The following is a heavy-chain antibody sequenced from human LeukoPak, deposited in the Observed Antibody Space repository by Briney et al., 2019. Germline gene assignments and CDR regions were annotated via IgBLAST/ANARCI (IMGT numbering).Heavy chain of an antibody. CDR1: GFTFSSYG. CDR3: AKDLRAYCGGDCSDGYYFDY. Sequence: GGSLRLPCAASGFTFSSYGMHWVRQAPGKGLEWVAFIRYDGSNKYYADSVKGRFTISRDNSKNTLYLQMNSLRAEDTAVYYCAKDLRAYCGGDCSDGYYFDYWGQGTLVTVS. D-gene: IGHD2-21*01. V-gene: IGHV3-30*02. CDR2: IRYDGSNK. J-gene: IGHJ4*02.